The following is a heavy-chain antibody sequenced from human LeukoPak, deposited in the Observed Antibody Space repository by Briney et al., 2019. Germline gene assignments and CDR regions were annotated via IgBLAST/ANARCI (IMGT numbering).Heavy chain of an antibody. D-gene: IGHD1-26*01. Sequence: SETLSLTCTVSGGSISSSSYYWGWIRQPPGKGLEWIGSIYYSGSTYYNPSLKSRVTISVDTSKNQLSLKLSSVTAADTAVYYCARAWGGSVYYYYYMDVWGKGTTVTVSS. CDR1: GGSISSSSYY. V-gene: IGHV4-39*07. J-gene: IGHJ6*03. CDR2: IYYSGST. CDR3: ARAWGGSVYYYYYMDV.